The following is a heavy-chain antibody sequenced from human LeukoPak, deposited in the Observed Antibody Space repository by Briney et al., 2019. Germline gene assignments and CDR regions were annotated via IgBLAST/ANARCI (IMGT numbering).Heavy chain of an antibody. CDR1: GFTFSSYS. D-gene: IGHD2-21*02. V-gene: IGHV3-23*01. CDR2: ISGSGATT. J-gene: IGHJ4*02. CDR3: AKDVGVTPWYFDC. Sequence: GGSLRLSCAASGFTFSSYSMNWVRQAPGKGLEWVSTISGSGATTYYADSVKGRFTISRDNSKNIVFLQMNSLRAEDTALYYCAKDVGVTPWYFDCWGQGTLVTVSS.